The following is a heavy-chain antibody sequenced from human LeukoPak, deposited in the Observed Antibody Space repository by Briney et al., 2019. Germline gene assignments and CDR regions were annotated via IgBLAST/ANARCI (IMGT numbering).Heavy chain of an antibody. Sequence: GGSLRLSCAASGFTFSSYAMSWVRQAPGKGLEWVSAISGSGGSTYYADSVKGRFTISRDNSKNTAYLQMNSLKTEDTAVYYCTTQVVGDRPRWGQGTLVTVSS. V-gene: IGHV3-23*01. J-gene: IGHJ4*02. D-gene: IGHD1-26*01. CDR2: ISGSGGST. CDR1: GFTFSSYA. CDR3: TTQVVGDRPR.